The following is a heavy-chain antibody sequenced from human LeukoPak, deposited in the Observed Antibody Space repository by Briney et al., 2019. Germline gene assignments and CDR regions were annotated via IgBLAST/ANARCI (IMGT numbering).Heavy chain of an antibody. J-gene: IGHJ3*02. Sequence: HPGGSLRLSCAASGFTFDDYAMHWVRQAPGKGLEWVSGISWNSGSIGYADSVKGRFTISRDNAKNSLYLQMNSLRGEDTAVYYCAGYFARTGYYAEGFDIWGQGTMVTVSS. CDR1: GFTFDDYA. D-gene: IGHD3/OR15-3a*01. CDR3: AGYFARTGYYAEGFDI. V-gene: IGHV3-9*01. CDR2: ISWNSGSI.